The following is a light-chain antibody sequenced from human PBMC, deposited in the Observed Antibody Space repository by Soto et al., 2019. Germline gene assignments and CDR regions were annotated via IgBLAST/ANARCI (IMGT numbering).Light chain of an antibody. CDR1: SSDVGGYNY. J-gene: IGLJ1*01. CDR2: EVN. CDR3: SSYAGSSSV. V-gene: IGLV2-8*01. Sequence: QSALTQPPSASGSPGQSVAISCTGTSSDVGGYNYVSWYQQHPGKAPKLMIYEVNKRPSGVPDRFSGSKSGNTASLTVSGLQAEDEADYYCSSYAGSSSVFGNGKKVTV.